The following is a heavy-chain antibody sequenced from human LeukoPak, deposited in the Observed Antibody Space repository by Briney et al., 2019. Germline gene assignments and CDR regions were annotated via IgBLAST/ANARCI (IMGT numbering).Heavy chain of an antibody. CDR3: ASSGEVFDAFDI. CDR2: INQDGSEK. CDR1: GFIFSSYW. V-gene: IGHV3-7*01. Sequence: PGGSLRLSCAASGFIFSSYWMNWVRQAPGKGLEWVANINQDGSEKYYVDSVKGRFTISRDNAKNSLYLQMNSLRAEDTAVYYCASSGEVFDAFDIWGQGTMVTVSS. J-gene: IGHJ3*02.